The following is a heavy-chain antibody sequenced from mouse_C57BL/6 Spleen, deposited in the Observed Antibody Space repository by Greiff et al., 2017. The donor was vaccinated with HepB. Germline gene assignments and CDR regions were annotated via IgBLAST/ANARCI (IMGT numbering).Heavy chain of an antibody. D-gene: IGHD1-1*01. CDR2: IDPSDSYT. J-gene: IGHJ4*01. CDR1: GYTFTSYW. Sequence: QVQLQQPGAELVMPGASVKLSCKASGYTFTSYWMHWVKQRPGQGLEWIGEIDPSDSYTNYNQKFKGKSTLTVDKSSSTAYMQLSSLTSEDSAVYYCARDGSSSRVDYWGQGTSVTVSS. V-gene: IGHV1-69*01. CDR3: ARDGSSSRVDY.